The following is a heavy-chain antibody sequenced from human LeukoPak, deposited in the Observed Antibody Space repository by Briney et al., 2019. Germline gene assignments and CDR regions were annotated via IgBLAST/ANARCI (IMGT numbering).Heavy chain of an antibody. CDR2: ISSSSSYI. CDR1: GFTFSSYE. J-gene: IGHJ4*02. CDR3: ANLPGDY. D-gene: IGHD3-10*01. Sequence: GGSLRLSCAASGFTFSSYEMNWVRQAPGKGLEWVSYISSSSSYIYYADSVKGRFTISRDNAKNSLYLQMNSLRAEDTAVYYCANLPGDYWGQGTLVTVSS. V-gene: IGHV3-21*05.